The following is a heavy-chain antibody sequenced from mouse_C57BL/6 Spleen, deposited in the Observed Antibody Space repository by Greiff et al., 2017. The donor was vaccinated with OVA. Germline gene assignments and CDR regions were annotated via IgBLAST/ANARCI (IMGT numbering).Heavy chain of an antibody. V-gene: IGHV1-81*01. J-gene: IGHJ1*03. D-gene: IGHD2-4*01. CDR2: IYPRSGNT. Sequence: VQLQQSGAELARPGASVKLSCKASGYTFTSYGISWVKQRTGQGLEWIGEIYPRSGNTYYNEKFKGKATLTADKSSSTAYMELRSLTSEDSAVYFCARDYDYDGWYFDVWGTGTTVTVSS. CDR1: GYTFTSYG. CDR3: ARDYDYDGWYFDV.